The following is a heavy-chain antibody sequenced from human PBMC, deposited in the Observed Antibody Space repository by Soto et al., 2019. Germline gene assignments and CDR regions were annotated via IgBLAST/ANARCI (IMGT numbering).Heavy chain of an antibody. CDR2: ISAYNGNT. Sequence: ASVKVSCKASGYTFTSYGISWVRQAPGQGLEWMGWISAYNGNTNYAQKLQGRVTMTTDTSTSTAYMALRSLRSDDTAVYYCAKVQYYDILTGYSGFDPCGQGTLVTVSS. V-gene: IGHV1-18*01. CDR3: AKVQYYDILTGYSGFDP. J-gene: IGHJ5*02. D-gene: IGHD3-9*01. CDR1: GYTFTSYG.